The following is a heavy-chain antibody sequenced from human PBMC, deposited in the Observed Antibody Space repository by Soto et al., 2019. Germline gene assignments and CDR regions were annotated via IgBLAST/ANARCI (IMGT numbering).Heavy chain of an antibody. J-gene: IGHJ6*02. D-gene: IGHD3-10*01. Sequence: ASVKVSCKASGYTFTGYYMHWVRPAPGQGLEWMGWINPNSGGTNYAQKFQGWVTMTRDTSISTAYMELSRLRSDDTAVYYCARGFPVRGVITNYGMDVWGQGTTVTVSS. CDR1: GYTFTGYY. CDR3: ARGFPVRGVITNYGMDV. V-gene: IGHV1-2*04. CDR2: INPNSGGT.